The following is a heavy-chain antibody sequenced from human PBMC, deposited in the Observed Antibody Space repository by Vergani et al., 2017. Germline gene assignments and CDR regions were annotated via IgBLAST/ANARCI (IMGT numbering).Heavy chain of an antibody. CDR2: LSTTGGA. D-gene: IGHD6-19*01. CDR1: GVSVTDYN. CDR3: ARQRPGSGWSPGDFDD. V-gene: IGHV4-4*09. Sequence: QAQLQESGPGLVKPSETLSLTCHVFGVSVTDYNCNWIRQAPGKGLEWIGSLSTTGGATHASHNPSLKSRVSISVDTSKNQFSLKVTSVTAADTAVYFCARQRPGSGWSPGDFDDWGQGILVTVSS. J-gene: IGHJ4*02.